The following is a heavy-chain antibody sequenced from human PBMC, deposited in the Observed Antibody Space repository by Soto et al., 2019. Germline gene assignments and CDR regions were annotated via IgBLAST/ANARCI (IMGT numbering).Heavy chain of an antibody. D-gene: IGHD4-17*01. CDR1: GFTFSSYG. CDR2: IWYDGSNK. V-gene: IGHV3-33*01. J-gene: IGHJ4*02. CDR3: ARADYGDYVDY. Sequence: QVQLVESGGGVVQPGRSLRLSCAASGFTFSSYGMHWVRQAPGKGLEWVAVIWYDGSNKYYADSVKGRFTISRDNSKNTLYLQMNSLRDEDTAVYYCARADYGDYVDYWGQGTLVTVSS.